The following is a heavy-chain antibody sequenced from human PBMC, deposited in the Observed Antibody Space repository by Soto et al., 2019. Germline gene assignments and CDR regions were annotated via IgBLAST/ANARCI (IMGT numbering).Heavy chain of an antibody. J-gene: IGHJ4*02. D-gene: IGHD3-10*01. Sequence: EVQLVESGGGLVQPGGSLRLSCAASGFTFSSHWMSWVRQAPGKGLEWVANVNLDGSEKYYVDSVKGRFTISRDNAKNSLSLQMNSLRAEDTAVYYCARDYYFRSGSVDYWGQGTLVTVSS. CDR1: GFTFSSHW. CDR3: ARDYYFRSGSVDY. V-gene: IGHV3-7*01. CDR2: VNLDGSEK.